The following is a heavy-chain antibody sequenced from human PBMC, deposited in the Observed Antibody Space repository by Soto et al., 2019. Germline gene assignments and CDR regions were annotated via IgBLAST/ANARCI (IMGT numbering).Heavy chain of an antibody. CDR3: AKDPLNGSGGSCFRSVYFQH. D-gene: IGHD2-15*01. CDR2: ISGSGGST. Sequence: EVQLLESGGGLVQPGGSLRLSCAASGFTFSSYAMSWVRQAPGKGLEWVSAISGSGGSTYYADSVKGRFTISRDNSKNTLYLQMNSLRAEDTAVYYCAKDPLNGSGGSCFRSVYFQHWGQGTLVTVSS. CDR1: GFTFSSYA. J-gene: IGHJ1*01. V-gene: IGHV3-23*01.